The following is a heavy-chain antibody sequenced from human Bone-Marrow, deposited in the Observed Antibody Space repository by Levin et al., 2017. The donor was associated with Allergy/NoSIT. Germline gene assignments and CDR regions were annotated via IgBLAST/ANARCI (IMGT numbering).Heavy chain of an antibody. CDR2: VSNDESHK. D-gene: IGHD2-21*02. CDR3: AKGIGGAKCGGDCYSRSIVDY. CDR1: GFTFSNYG. Sequence: PGGSLRLSCTASGFTFSNYGMDWVRQAPGKGLEWVAVVSNDESHKYYADSVKGRFTISRDNSKNTLYLQMNSLRTEDTAVYYCAKGIGGAKCGGDCYSRSIVDYWGQGTLVTVSS. V-gene: IGHV3-30*18. J-gene: IGHJ4*02.